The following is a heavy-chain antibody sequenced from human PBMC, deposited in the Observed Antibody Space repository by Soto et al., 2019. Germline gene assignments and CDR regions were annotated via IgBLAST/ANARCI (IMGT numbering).Heavy chain of an antibody. Sequence: EVQLVESGGGLVQPGGSLRLSCAASGFTFSGSWMHWVRQAPGKGLVWVSRINGDGSHTSYADFVKGRFTISRDDAKNTLFLQMNGLRAEDTAVYYCARGIFGSGTANDYWGQGTLVTVSS. V-gene: IGHV3-74*01. CDR1: GFTFSGSW. J-gene: IGHJ4*02. CDR2: INGDGSHT. D-gene: IGHD3-10*01. CDR3: ARGIFGSGTANDY.